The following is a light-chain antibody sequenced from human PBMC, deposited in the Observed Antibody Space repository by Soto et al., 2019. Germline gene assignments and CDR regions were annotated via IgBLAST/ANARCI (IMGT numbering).Light chain of an antibody. Sequence: ALTQPASVSGSPGQSITISCTGTSSDVGTYNYVSWYQQHPVKAPKLMIYEVNNRPSGVSNRFSASKSGNTASLTISGLQAEDEADYYCASYTSISTFVFGTGTKLTVL. CDR1: SSDVGTYNY. V-gene: IGLV2-14*01. CDR3: ASYTSISTFV. CDR2: EVN. J-gene: IGLJ1*01.